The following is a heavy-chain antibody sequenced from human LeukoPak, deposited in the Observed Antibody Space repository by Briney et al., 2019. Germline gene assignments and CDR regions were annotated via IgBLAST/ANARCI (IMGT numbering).Heavy chain of an antibody. V-gene: IGHV3-33*01. J-gene: IGHJ4*01. D-gene: IGHD4-11*01. CDR1: GFIFSHYG. Sequence: GGSLRLSCVASGFIFSHYGLHWVRQAPGKGLEWVAVIWSDGSNTFYAGSVKGRFTISRDNSQNTLFLQMNSLRADDTAMYYCARDAQRGFDYSNSLQYWGHGTLVTVSS. CDR3: ARDAQRGFDYSNSLQY. CDR2: IWSDGSNT.